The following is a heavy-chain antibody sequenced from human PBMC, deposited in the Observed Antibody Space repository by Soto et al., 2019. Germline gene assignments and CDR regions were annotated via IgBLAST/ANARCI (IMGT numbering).Heavy chain of an antibody. J-gene: IGHJ4*02. CDR3: ARDHEYSYGAISFFDY. V-gene: IGHV1-69*04. D-gene: IGHD5-18*01. Sequence: SVKVSCKASGGTFSSYTISWVRQAPGQGLEWMGRIIPILGIANYAQKFQGRVTITADKSTSTAYMELSSLRSEDTAVYYCARDHEYSYGAISFFDYWGQGTLVTVSS. CDR2: IIPILGIA. CDR1: GGTFSSYT.